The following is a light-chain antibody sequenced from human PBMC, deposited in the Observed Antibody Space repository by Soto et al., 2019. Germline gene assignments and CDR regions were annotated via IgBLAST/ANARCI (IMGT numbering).Light chain of an antibody. CDR3: QQYGSSPQT. V-gene: IGKV3-20*01. Sequence: EVVLTQSPATLSLSPGERATLSCRASQSVSSNLAWYQQKPGQAPRFLIYGASTRATGIPARFSGSGSGTDFTLTISRLEPEDFAVYYCQQYGSSPQTFGQGTKVDIK. J-gene: IGKJ1*01. CDR2: GAS. CDR1: QSVSSN.